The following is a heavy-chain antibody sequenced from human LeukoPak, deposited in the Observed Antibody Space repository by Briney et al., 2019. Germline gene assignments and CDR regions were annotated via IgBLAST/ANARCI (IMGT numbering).Heavy chain of an antibody. V-gene: IGHV4-39*01. CDR2: IFYSGST. Sequence: SESLSLTFSVSGPSISSSSYYWGWIRQPPGKGLEWIANIFYSGSTYYYASLKRQVTISVDTSKNQFSLQLSSVTAADTAVYYCARGLLMYYYDSSGLDCWGQGTLVTVSS. D-gene: IGHD3-22*01. CDR1: GPSISSSSYY. CDR3: ARGLLMYYYDSSGLDC. J-gene: IGHJ4*02.